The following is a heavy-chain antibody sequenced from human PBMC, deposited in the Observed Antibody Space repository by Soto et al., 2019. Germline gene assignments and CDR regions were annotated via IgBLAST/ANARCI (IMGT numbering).Heavy chain of an antibody. CDR3: ARHGITMVRGVIIHHYYYMDV. CDR2: LYYSGST. CDR1: GGSISSGGYY. V-gene: IGHV4-39*01. D-gene: IGHD3-10*01. J-gene: IGHJ6*03. Sequence: SETLSLTCTVSGGSISSGGYYWGWIRQPPGKGLEWIGSLYYSGSTYYNPSLKNRLTISVDTSKNQFSLKVSSVTAADTAVYYCARHGITMVRGVIIHHYYYMDVWGKGTTVTVSS.